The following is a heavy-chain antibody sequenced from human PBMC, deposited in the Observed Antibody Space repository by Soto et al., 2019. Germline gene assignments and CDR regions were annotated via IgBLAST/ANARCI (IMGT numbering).Heavy chain of an antibody. J-gene: IGHJ4*02. CDR2: ISSNGGST. V-gene: IGHV3-23*01. CDR3: AKWMYYSDY. CDR1: GLTFSSYA. D-gene: IGHD2-2*03. Sequence: EVQLLESGGGLVQPGGSLRLSCAASGLTFSSYAMSWVRQAPGKGLEWVSGISSNGGSTYYTDSVKGRFTISRDNSKNTLYLQMNSLRAEDTAVYYCAKWMYYSDYWGQGTLVTVSS.